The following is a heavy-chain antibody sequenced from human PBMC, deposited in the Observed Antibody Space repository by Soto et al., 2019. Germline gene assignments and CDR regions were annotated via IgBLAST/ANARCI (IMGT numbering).Heavy chain of an antibody. V-gene: IGHV5-51*01. CDR2: IYPGDSET. Sequence: PGESLKISCKGSGYSFTTHWIVWVRQMPEKGLEWVGIIYPGDSETRYSPSFRGQVSISADQSTSTAYLQWSSLKASDSAIYYCARHGEGYCSGGSCLYYGMDVWGQGTTVTVSS. D-gene: IGHD2-15*01. CDR1: GYSFTTHW. CDR3: ARHGEGYCSGGSCLYYGMDV. J-gene: IGHJ6*02.